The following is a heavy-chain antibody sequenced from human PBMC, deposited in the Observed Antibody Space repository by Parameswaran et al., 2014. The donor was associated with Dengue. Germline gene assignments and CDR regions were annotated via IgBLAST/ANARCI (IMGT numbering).Heavy chain of an antibody. D-gene: IGHD3-22*01. Sequence: WIRQPPGKGLEWIGRIYTSGSTNYNPSLKSRVTISVDTSKNQFSLKLSSVTAADTAVYYCARVPHYYDSSGYSPPYYYGMDVWGQGTTVTVSS. V-gene: IGHV4-61*02. CDR3: ARVPHYYDSSGYSPPYYYGMDV. CDR2: IYTSGST. J-gene: IGHJ6*02.